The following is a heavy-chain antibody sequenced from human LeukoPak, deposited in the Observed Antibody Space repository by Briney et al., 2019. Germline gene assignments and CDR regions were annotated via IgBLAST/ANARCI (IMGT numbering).Heavy chain of an antibody. V-gene: IGHV4-39*01. Sequence: SGTLSLTCTVSGGSISSSSDYWGWIRQPPGKGLEWIGSIYNTGSANFNPSLESRVTISVDTSKNQFSLKLSSVTAADTAVYYCARQPVGITGTPGAFDIWGQGTMVTVSS. CDR1: GGSISSSSDY. J-gene: IGHJ3*02. CDR2: IYNTGSA. CDR3: ARQPVGITGTPGAFDI. D-gene: IGHD1-7*01.